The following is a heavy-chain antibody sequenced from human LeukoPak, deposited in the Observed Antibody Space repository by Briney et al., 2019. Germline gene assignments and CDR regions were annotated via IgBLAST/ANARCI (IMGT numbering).Heavy chain of an antibody. CDR1: GFTFNSYG. CDR3: ARGRYSAYDSGADY. Sequence: PGGSLRLSCAASGFTFNSYGMHWVRQAPGKGLEHVSGIRSNGGSTYYANSVKGRFTISRDNSKNTLYLQMGSLRAEDMAVYYCARGRYSAYDSGADYWGQGTLVTVSS. CDR2: IRSNGGST. D-gene: IGHD5-12*01. V-gene: IGHV3-64*01. J-gene: IGHJ4*02.